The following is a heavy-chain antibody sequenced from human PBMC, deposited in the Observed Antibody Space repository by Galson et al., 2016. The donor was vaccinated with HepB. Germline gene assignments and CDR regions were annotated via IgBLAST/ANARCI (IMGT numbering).Heavy chain of an antibody. CDR3: AKSLLGVTLVSYYYGMDV. Sequence: SLRLSCAASGFTFSSSAMSWVRQAPGKGLECVSGIRGRGGSTAHADSVKGRFTISRDNSKNTLYLQMNSLRAEDTAVYYCAKSLLGVTLVSYYYGMDVWGQGTTVTVSS. D-gene: IGHD2-21*02. V-gene: IGHV3-23*01. J-gene: IGHJ6*02. CDR2: IRGRGGST. CDR1: GFTFSSSA.